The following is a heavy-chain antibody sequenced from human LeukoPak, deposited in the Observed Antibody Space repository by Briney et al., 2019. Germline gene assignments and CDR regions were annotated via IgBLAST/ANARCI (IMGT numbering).Heavy chain of an antibody. Sequence: GGSLRLSCAASGFTFSSYAMHWVRQAPGKGLEWVAVISYDGSNKYYADSVKGRFTISRDNSKNTLYLQMNSLRAEDTAVYYCARGQPGWDYVWGSYRKTNYFDYWGQGTLVTVSS. D-gene: IGHD3-16*02. V-gene: IGHV3-30-3*01. CDR1: GFTFSSYA. J-gene: IGHJ4*02. CDR2: ISYDGSNK. CDR3: ARGQPGWDYVWGSYRKTNYFDY.